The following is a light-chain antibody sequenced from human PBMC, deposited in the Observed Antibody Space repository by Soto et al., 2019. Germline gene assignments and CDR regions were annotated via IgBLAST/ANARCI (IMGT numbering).Light chain of an antibody. CDR3: QQYDITPPNT. V-gene: IGKV3-20*01. Sequence: DIVLTQSPGTLSLSPGEAATLSCRASQIVSSTYLAWLQQKPGQAHRLLIDGASSRATGLPERFSGSGSGTDFSLPISGLEHKDFAVYYCQQYDITPPNTFGGGTKVEV. J-gene: IGKJ4*01. CDR2: GAS. CDR1: QIVSSTY.